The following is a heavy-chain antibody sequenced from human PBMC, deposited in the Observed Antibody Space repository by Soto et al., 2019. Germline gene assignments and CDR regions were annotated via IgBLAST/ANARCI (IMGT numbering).Heavy chain of an antibody. CDR1: GFTFSKDW. Sequence: GGSLRLSCAASGFTFSKDWMHWVRQARGKGLEWVSRINADGGSTHYADSVRGRFTISRDNAKNTLFLQLNSLRVEDTAIYYCIKVLTRGVGVPRFYFDSWGQGTLVTVSS. CDR3: IKVLTRGVGVPRFYFDS. D-gene: IGHD3-9*01. V-gene: IGHV3-74*01. J-gene: IGHJ4*02. CDR2: INADGGST.